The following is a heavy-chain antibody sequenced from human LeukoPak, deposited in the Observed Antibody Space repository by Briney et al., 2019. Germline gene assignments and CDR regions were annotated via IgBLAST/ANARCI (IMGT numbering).Heavy chain of an antibody. J-gene: IGHJ4*02. CDR2: VYYSGNT. V-gene: IGHV4-59*01. Sequence: SETLSLTCTVSGGSISTYYWSWIRQTPGKGLEWIGYVYYSGNTNYNPPLTSRITISIDTAKNQFPLNLYSVTAVDTAEYYCARVGYSFGLDCWGQGTLVTVSS. D-gene: IGHD5-18*01. CDR1: GGSISTYY. CDR3: ARVGYSFGLDC.